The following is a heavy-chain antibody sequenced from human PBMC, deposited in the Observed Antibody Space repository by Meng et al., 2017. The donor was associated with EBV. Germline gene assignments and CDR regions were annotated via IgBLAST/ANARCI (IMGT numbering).Heavy chain of an antibody. CDR1: GFYFSSRGVR. CDR3: AHIIAARPFDY. D-gene: IGHD6-6*01. Sequence: QIALAVSSPTLVRPTHTLTLTCTVTGFYFSSRGVRLHWIRQPPGKALEWLALIYCDDDNRYSPSLKSMLTITKDTSKNQVVLTMTNTDAVDAATYSCAHIIAARPFDYWGQGTLVTVSS. V-gene: IGHV2-5*02. J-gene: IGHJ4*02. CDR2: IYCDDDN.